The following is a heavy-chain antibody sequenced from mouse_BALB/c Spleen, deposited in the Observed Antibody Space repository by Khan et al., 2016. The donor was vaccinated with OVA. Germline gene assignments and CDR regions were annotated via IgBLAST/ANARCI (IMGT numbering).Heavy chain of an antibody. J-gene: IGHJ4*01. CDR1: GYTFTNYG. V-gene: IGHV9-3-1*01. D-gene: IGHD2-10*01. CDR2: INTYTGEP. Sequence: QIQLVQSGPELKKPGETVKISCKASGYTFTNYGMNWVKQSPGKALKWMGWINTYTGEPTYADDFKGRFAFSLETSASTAYLQLNTLKTEDTATSFCARPPYFSYTLDYWGQGTSVTVSS. CDR3: ARPPYFSYTLDY.